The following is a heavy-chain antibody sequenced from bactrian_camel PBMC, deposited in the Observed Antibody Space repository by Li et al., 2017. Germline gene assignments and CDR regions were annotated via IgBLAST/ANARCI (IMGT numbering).Heavy chain of an antibody. CDR3: AAGTCRLRFSLRPVDFSY. CDR1: GFPFSKYD. V-gene: IGHV3S10*01. J-gene: IGHJ6*01. CDR2: IDSDSST. Sequence: DVQLVESGGGLVQPGGSLRLSCAASGFPFSKYDMSWIRQAPGKEREGVAAIDSDSSTMYADSVKGRFTISKDNAKNILYLQMNSLKPEDTAMYHCAAGTCRLRFSLRPVDFSYWGHGTQVTVS.